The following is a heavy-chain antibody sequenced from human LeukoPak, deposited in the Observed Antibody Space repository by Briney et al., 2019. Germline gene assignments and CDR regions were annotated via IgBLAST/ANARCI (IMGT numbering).Heavy chain of an antibody. CDR1: GFTFSTYA. V-gene: IGHV3-23*01. CDR2: ISSSGGST. D-gene: IGHD6-13*01. CDR3: AKEDSSSSTNWFDP. J-gene: IGHJ5*02. Sequence: QPGGSLRLSCAASGFTFSTYALSWVRQAPGKGLEWVSAISSSGGSTYYADSVKGWFTISRDNSKNTLYLQMNSLRAEDTAVYYCAKEDSSSSTNWFDPWGQGTLVAVSS.